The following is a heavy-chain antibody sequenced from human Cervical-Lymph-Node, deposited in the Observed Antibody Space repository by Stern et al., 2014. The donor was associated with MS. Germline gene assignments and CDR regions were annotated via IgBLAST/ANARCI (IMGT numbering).Heavy chain of an antibody. J-gene: IGHJ5*02. D-gene: IGHD6-13*01. Sequence: QVQLQESGPGLVQPSETLSLTCTVSGCSISSYYWSWIRQPPGKGLEWIGYIYNSGSTNYNPSLKSRVTISVDTSKNQFSLKLSSVTAADTAVYYCARDREDSSSWRWFDPWGQGTLVTVSS. CDR1: GCSISSYY. CDR2: IYNSGST. V-gene: IGHV4-59*01. CDR3: ARDREDSSSWRWFDP.